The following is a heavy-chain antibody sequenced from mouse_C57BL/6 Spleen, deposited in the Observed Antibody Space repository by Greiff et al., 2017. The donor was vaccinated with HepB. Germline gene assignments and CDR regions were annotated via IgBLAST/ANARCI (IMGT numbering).Heavy chain of an antibody. J-gene: IGHJ3*01. V-gene: IGHV3-6*01. Sequence: VQLVESGPGLVKPSQSLSLTCSVTGYSITSGYYWNWIRQFPGNKLEWMGYISYDGSNNYNPSLKNRISITRDTSKNQFFLKLNSVTTEDTATYYCARGTNSWFAYWGQGTLVTVSA. D-gene: IGHD4-1*01. CDR2: ISYDGSN. CDR1: GYSITSGYY. CDR3: ARGTNSWFAY.